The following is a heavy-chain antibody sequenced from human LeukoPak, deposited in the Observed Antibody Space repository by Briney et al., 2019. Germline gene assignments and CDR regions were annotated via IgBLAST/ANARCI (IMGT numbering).Heavy chain of an antibody. CDR2: ISAYNGNT. Sequence: ASVKVSCKASGYTFTSYGISWVRQAPGQGLEWLGWISAYNGNTNYAQRLQDRVTMTIDTSTSTAYMDLRSLRSDDTAVYYCATDQRRWVLRSPEFFRHWGQGTLVTVSS. CDR3: ATDQRRWVLRSPEFFRH. CDR1: GYTFTSYG. J-gene: IGHJ1*01. V-gene: IGHV1-18*01. D-gene: IGHD5/OR15-5a*01.